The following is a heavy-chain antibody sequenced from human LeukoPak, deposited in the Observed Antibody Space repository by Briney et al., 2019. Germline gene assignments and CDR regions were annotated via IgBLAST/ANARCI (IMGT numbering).Heavy chain of an antibody. D-gene: IGHD2-15*01. CDR3: ARELQLLYCSGGSCSYFDY. CDR2: IKTDGSDK. J-gene: IGHJ4*02. CDR1: GFTFTTHW. Sequence: GGSLRLSCAASGFTFTTHWMSWVRQAPGKGLEWVANIKTDGSDKYYVESVKGRFTISRDNAKNSLYLQMNSLRAEDTAVYYCARELQLLYCSGGSCSYFDYWGQGTLVTVSS. V-gene: IGHV3-7*01.